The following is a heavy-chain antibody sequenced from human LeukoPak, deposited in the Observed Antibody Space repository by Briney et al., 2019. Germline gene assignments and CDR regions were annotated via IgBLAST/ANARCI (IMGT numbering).Heavy chain of an antibody. D-gene: IGHD1-26*01. CDR2: IYYTGRT. V-gene: IGHV4-39*01. CDR1: GVSIISSTYY. CDR3: ARHRGSPYSGSYYYFDF. Sequence: SETLSLTCTVSGVSIISSTYYWGWIRQPPGEGLEWTGSIYYTGRTYYNPSLKSRVTISVDTSRNQFSLKVSSVTAADTSVYYCARHRGSPYSGSYYYFDFWGQGTLVTVSS. J-gene: IGHJ4*02.